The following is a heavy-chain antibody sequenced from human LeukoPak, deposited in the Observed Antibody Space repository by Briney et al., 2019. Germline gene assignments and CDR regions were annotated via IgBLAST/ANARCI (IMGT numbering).Heavy chain of an antibody. Sequence: GGSLRLSCTASGFTFSSYWMSWVRQAPGKGLEWVAVISYDGSNKYYADSVKGRFTISRDNSKNTLYLQMNSLRAEDTAVYYCARVRQWLDAFDIWGQGTMVTVSS. CDR3: ARVRQWLDAFDI. CDR2: ISYDGSNK. D-gene: IGHD6-19*01. J-gene: IGHJ3*02. V-gene: IGHV3-30-3*01. CDR1: GFTFSSYW.